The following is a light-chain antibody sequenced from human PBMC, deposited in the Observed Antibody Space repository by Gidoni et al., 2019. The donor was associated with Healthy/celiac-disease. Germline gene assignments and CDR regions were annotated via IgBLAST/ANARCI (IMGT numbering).Light chain of an antibody. V-gene: IGKV4-1*01. J-gene: IGKJ1*01. Sequence: DIVMTQSPDSLAVSLGERATINCKSSQSVVYSSNNKNYLAWYQQKPGQPPKLLIYWASTRESGVPDRFSGSGSGTDFTRTISSLQAEDVAVYYCQQYYSTPRTFGQVTKVEIK. CDR1: QSVVYSSNNKNY. CDR2: WAS. CDR3: QQYYSTPRT.